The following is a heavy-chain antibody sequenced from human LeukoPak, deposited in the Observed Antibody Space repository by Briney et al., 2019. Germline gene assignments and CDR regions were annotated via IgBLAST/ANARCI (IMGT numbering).Heavy chain of an antibody. V-gene: IGHV3-33*01. D-gene: IGHD3-10*01. Sequence: GGSLTLSCSASGLSFSTYAMHWVRQAAGKGLEWVALIWHDASHTFYTDSVKGRLTISRDNSKNTVYLQMNSLGGEDTAVYYCAREIFGSGSYPDYWGQGTLVTVSS. CDR1: GLSFSTYA. CDR3: AREIFGSGSYPDY. J-gene: IGHJ4*02. CDR2: IWHDASHT.